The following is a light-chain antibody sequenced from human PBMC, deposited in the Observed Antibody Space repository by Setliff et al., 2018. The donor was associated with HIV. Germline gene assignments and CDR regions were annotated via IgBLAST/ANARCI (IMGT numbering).Light chain of an antibody. CDR3: ATWDDSLNYWV. CDR1: TSNIGSNS. Sequence: VLTQPPSASGTPGQRVTISCSGSTSNIGSNSVNWYQHLAGTAPKLLIYKNYQRPSGAPDRFSGSKSGTSASLAISGLRSEDEADYSCATWDDSLNYWVFGGGTK. V-gene: IGLV1-44*01. J-gene: IGLJ3*02. CDR2: KNY.